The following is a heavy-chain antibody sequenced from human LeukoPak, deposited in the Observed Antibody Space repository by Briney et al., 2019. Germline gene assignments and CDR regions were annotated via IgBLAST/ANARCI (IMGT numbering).Heavy chain of an antibody. D-gene: IGHD3-9*01. CDR1: GFTFSSYA. V-gene: IGHV3-23*01. Sequence: PGGSLRLSCAASGFTFSSYAMSWVRQAPGKGLEWVSAISGSGGSTYYADSVKGRFTISRDNSKNTLYLQMNSLRAEDTAVYYCAKTAQSRVILTGYIDYWGQGTLVTVSS. J-gene: IGHJ4*02. CDR3: AKTAQSRVILTGYIDY. CDR2: ISGSGGST.